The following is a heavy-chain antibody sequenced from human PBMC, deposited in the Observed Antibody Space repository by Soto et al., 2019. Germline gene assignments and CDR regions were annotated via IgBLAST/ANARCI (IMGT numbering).Heavy chain of an antibody. D-gene: IGHD3-22*01. CDR2: IRGKPNNYAT. Sequence: PGGSLRLSCAASGFTFSGSSMHWVRQASGKGLEWVGLIRGKPNNYATAYAASVKGRFNFSRDDSKNTAYLQMNSLKTEDTAVYYCTSIDSIGYYWGQGTLVTVSS. CDR1: GFTFSGSS. V-gene: IGHV3-73*01. J-gene: IGHJ4*02. CDR3: TSIDSIGYY.